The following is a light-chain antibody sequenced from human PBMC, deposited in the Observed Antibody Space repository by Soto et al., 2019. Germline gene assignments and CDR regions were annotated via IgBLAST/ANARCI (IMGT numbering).Light chain of an antibody. Sequence: QSALTRPASVSGSPGQSITIFCSGTSSDVGGYNYVSWYQQNPGTAPKLLIYDVSNRPSGVSHRFSGSKSGNTASLTISGLQAGDEADYYCSSYRSSRTYVFGTGTKVTVL. J-gene: IGLJ1*01. V-gene: IGLV2-14*01. CDR3: SSYRSSRTYV. CDR2: DVS. CDR1: SSDVGGYNY.